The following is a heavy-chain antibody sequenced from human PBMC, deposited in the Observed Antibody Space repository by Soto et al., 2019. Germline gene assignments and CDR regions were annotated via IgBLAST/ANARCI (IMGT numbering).Heavy chain of an antibody. Sequence: PPETLSLTCAVSGGSISSSNWWSWVRQPQGKGLEWIGEIYHSGSTNYNPSLKSRVTISVDKSKNQFSLKLSSVTAADTAVYYCARVSGSYYYGMDVWGQGTTVNVSS. J-gene: IGHJ6*01. CDR3: ARVSGSYYYGMDV. V-gene: IGHV4-4*03. CDR1: GGSISSSNW. D-gene: IGHD1-26*01. CDR2: IYHSGST.